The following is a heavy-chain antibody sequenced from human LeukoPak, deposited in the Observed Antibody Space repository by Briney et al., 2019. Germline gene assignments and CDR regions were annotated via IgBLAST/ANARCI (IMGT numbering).Heavy chain of an antibody. V-gene: IGHV3-30-3*01. CDR1: RFTFSSYA. J-gene: IGHJ6*02. D-gene: IGHD5-18*01. Sequence: PGGSLRGSCAASRFTFSSYAMHWVRQAPGKGLDWVAVISYDGSNKYYADSVKGRFTISRDNSKNTLYLQMNSLRADDTAVYYCARDKIQLWSGDYYYGMDVWGQGTTVTVSS. CDR3: ARDKIQLWSGDYYYGMDV. CDR2: ISYDGSNK.